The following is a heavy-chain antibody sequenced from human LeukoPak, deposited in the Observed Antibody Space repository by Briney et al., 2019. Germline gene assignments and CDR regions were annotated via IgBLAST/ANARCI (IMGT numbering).Heavy chain of an antibody. CDR1: GSTFSSYS. Sequence: PGGSLRLSCAASGSTFSSYSMNWVRQAPGKGLEWVSYISHNSRTMHYADSVKGRLTISRDDAKNSLFLQMNSLRDEDTAVYYCVRGYPLGVATFDSWGQGTLVIVSS. CDR3: VRGYPLGVATFDS. D-gene: IGHD3-10*01. V-gene: IGHV3-48*02. J-gene: IGHJ4*02. CDR2: ISHNSRTM.